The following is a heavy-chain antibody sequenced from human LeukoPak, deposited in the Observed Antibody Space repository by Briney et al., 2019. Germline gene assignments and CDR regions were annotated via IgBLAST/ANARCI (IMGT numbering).Heavy chain of an antibody. CDR2: IYYSGST. J-gene: IGHJ4*02. D-gene: IGHD3-3*01. CDR1: GGSISSSSYY. CDR3: ARVERQPRYDFWSGYYRYYFDY. Sequence: SETLSLTCTVSGGSISSSSYYWGWIRQPPGKGLEWIGSIYYSGSTYYNPSLKSRVTISVDTSKNQFSLKLSSVTAADTAVYYCARVERQPRYDFWSGYYRYYFDYWGQGTLVTVSS. V-gene: IGHV4-39*07.